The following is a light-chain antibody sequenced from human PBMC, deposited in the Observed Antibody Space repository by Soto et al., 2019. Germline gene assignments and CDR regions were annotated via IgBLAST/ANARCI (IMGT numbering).Light chain of an antibody. CDR3: QQSGSSPPIT. CDR1: QSVSSSY. Sequence: ENVLTQSPGTLSLSPGEGATLSCRASQSVSSSYLAWYQQKPGQAPRLLIYAVSNRAAGVPDRFSGSGSGTDFTLIISRLEPEDFAIYYCQQSGSSPPITFGQGTRLEIK. V-gene: IGKV3-20*01. CDR2: AVS. J-gene: IGKJ5*01.